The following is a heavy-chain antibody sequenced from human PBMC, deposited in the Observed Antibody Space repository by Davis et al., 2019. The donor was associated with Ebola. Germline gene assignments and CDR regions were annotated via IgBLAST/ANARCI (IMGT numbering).Heavy chain of an antibody. CDR1: GDSISNYY. Sequence: MPSETLSLTCTVSGDSISNYYWNWIRQSAGKGLEWIGHIYTSGSTTYNPSLKSRVTMSIDTSKNQFYLELASVTAADTAVYFCARYSGTSGWLDPWGQGTLVTVSS. CDR3: ARYSGTSGWLDP. V-gene: IGHV4-4*07. D-gene: IGHD1-26*01. J-gene: IGHJ5*02. CDR2: IYTSGST.